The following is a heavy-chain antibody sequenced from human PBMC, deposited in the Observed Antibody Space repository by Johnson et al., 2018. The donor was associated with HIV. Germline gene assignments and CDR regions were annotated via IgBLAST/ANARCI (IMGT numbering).Heavy chain of an antibody. CDR2: IKRKTDGGTT. CDR1: GFTFNNAW. J-gene: IGHJ3*02. V-gene: IGHV3-15*01. Sequence: VQLVESGGGLVKPGGSLRLSCAASGFTFNNAWMSWVRQAPGKGLEWVGRIKRKTDGGTTDYAAPVKGRFTISRDDSKNTLYLQINSLKTEDTAVYYCTTGFAAFDIWGQGTMVTVSS. CDR3: TTGFAAFDI.